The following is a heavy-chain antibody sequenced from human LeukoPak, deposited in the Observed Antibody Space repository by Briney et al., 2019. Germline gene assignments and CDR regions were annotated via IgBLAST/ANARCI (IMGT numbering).Heavy chain of an antibody. J-gene: IGHJ4*02. CDR3: ARDNNVVGAARFEY. D-gene: IGHD1-26*01. V-gene: IGHV3-74*03. CDR1: GFTFSSYW. Sequence: GGSLRLSCAASGFTFSSYWMHWVRLAPGKGLVWVSRISGDGSTTTCADSVKGRFTISRDNAKNTLYLQMNSLTAEDTAMYYCARDNNVVGAARFEYWGQGTLVTVSS. CDR2: ISGDGSTT.